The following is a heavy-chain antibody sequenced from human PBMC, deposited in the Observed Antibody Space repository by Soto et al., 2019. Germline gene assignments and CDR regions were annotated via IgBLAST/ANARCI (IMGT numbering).Heavy chain of an antibody. CDR3: AREYCSGGSCYLNYYYGMDV. D-gene: IGHD2-15*01. CDR1: GFTFSNY. CDR2: IYSGGST. Sequence: GGSLRLSYAASGFTFSNYMSWVRQAPGKGLEWVSVIYSGGSTYYADSVKGRFTISRDNSKNTLYLQMNSLRAEDTAVYYCAREYCSGGSCYLNYYYGMDVWGQGTTVTVSS. V-gene: IGHV3-53*01. J-gene: IGHJ6*02.